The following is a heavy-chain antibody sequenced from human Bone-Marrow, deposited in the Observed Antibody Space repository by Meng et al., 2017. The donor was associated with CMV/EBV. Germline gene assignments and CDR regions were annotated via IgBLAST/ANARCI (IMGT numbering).Heavy chain of an antibody. J-gene: IGHJ5*02. D-gene: IGHD3-3*01. V-gene: IGHV1-46*01. Sequence: ASVKVSCKASGYTFTSYYMHWVRQAPGQGLEWMGIINPSGGSTSYAQKFQGRVTMTRDTSTSTAYMELSRLRSDDTAVYYCARDRTYYDFWSGYYLRTFDPWGQGTLVTVSS. CDR3: ARDRTYYDFWSGYYLRTFDP. CDR1: GYTFTSYY. CDR2: INPSGGST.